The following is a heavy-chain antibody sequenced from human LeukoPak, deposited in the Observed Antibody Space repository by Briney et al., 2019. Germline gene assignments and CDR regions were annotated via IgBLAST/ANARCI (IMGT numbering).Heavy chain of an antibody. J-gene: IGHJ4*02. Sequence: GGSLRLSCEASGFVFSNYNMNWVRQAPGKGLEWISYISGFATTTYSADSVKARFTISRDNAKNSLFLQMNGLTTEDTGVYYCARGESYFDASGFSHWGQGVLVIVSS. CDR2: ISGFATTT. D-gene: IGHD2/OR15-2a*01. CDR3: ARGESYFDASGFSH. CDR1: GFVFSNYN. V-gene: IGHV3-48*03.